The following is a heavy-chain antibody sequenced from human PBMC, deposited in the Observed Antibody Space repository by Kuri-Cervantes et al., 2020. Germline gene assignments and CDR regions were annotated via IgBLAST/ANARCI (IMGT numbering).Heavy chain of an antibody. J-gene: IGHJ4*02. CDR2: ISYDGSNK. Sequence: LSLTCAASGFTFSSYGMHWVRQAPGKGLEWVAVISYDGSNKYYADSVKGRFTISRDNSKNTLYLQMNSLRAEDTAVYYCAKVAYYDILTGYYHYWGQGTLVTVSS. CDR3: AKVAYYDILTGYYHY. CDR1: GFTFSSYG. V-gene: IGHV3-30*18. D-gene: IGHD3-9*01.